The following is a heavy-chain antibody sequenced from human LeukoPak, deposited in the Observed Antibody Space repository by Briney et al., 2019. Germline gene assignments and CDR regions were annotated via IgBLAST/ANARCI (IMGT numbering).Heavy chain of an antibody. Sequence: GGSLRLSCAASGFTFSTAWMFWVRQAPGKGLEWVANIKEDGSEINYVDSVKGRFTISRDNAKNSLYLQMNSLRVDDTAVYYCARDRGYSTFDYWGQGTLVTVSS. CDR3: ARDRGYSTFDY. CDR1: GFTFSTAW. J-gene: IGHJ4*02. V-gene: IGHV3-7*01. D-gene: IGHD4-23*01. CDR2: IKEDGSEI.